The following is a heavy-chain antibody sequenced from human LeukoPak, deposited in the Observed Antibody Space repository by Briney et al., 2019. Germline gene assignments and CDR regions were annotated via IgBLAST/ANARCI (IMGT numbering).Heavy chain of an antibody. V-gene: IGHV3-33*01. CDR2: IWYDGSNK. J-gene: IGHJ5*02. CDR3: ARGSKQYYGSGSYFSPNWFDP. Sequence: GGSLRLSCAASGFTFSSYGMHWVRQAPGKGLEWVAVIWYDGSNKYYADSVKGRFTISRDNSKNTLYLQMNSLRAEDTAVYYCARGSKQYYGSGSYFSPNWFDPWGQGTLVTVSS. D-gene: IGHD3-10*01. CDR1: GFTFSSYG.